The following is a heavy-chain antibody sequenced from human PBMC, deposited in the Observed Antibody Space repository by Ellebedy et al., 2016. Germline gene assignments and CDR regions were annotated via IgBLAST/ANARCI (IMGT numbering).Heavy chain of an antibody. Sequence: SETLSLXXAVSGGSISSGGYYWSWIRQHPGKGLEWIGSISYSGSTYYNPSLKSRVTISVDTSKNQFSLKLSSVTAADTAVYYCASLCYDYYDSSGYEGIDYWGQGTLVTVSS. V-gene: IGHV4-39*01. CDR3: ASLCYDYYDSSGYEGIDY. CDR2: ISYSGST. CDR1: GGSISSGGYY. J-gene: IGHJ4*02. D-gene: IGHD3-22*01.